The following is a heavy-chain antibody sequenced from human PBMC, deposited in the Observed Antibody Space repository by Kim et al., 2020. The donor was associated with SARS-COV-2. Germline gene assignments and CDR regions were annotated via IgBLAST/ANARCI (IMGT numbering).Heavy chain of an antibody. J-gene: IGHJ3*02. Sequence: TYYNPSLKSRVTISVDTSKNQFSLKLSSVTAADTAVYYCVMFGELEAFDIWGQGTMVTVSS. V-gene: IGHV4-39*01. D-gene: IGHD3-10*02. CDR3: VMFGELEAFDI. CDR2: T.